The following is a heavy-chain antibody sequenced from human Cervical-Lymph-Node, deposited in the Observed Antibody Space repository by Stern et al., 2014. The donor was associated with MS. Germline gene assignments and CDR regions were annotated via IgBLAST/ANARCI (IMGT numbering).Heavy chain of an antibody. CDR1: GFTFSTYP. Sequence: EDQLVESGGGLVQPGGSLRLSCTGSGFTFSTYPLNLVRQAPGMGLEWISYLTSSDTHIYYADIFKGRFTISRDNTKNSLYLQMNSLRAEDTAVYYCAREGRTSYGMDVWGQGTTVTVSS. CDR2: LTSSDTHI. CDR3: AREGRTSYGMDV. J-gene: IGHJ6*02. V-gene: IGHV3-48*01. D-gene: IGHD3-10*01.